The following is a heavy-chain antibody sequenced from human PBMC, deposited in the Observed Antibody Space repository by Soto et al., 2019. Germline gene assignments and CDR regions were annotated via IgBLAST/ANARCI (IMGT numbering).Heavy chain of an antibody. V-gene: IGHV6-1*01. J-gene: IGHJ5*02. CDR2: IYYRSKWYN. CDR1: GDSVSSRSAA. CDR3: TRNEWVQLINWFDH. D-gene: IGHD1-1*01. Sequence: PSQTLSLTCAISGDSVSSRSAAWNWIRQSPSRGLEWLGRIYYRSKWYNDYAVSVESRITIIPDTSKNHFSLQLNSVTPEDTAVYYCTRNEWVQLINWFDHWGQGTLVTVSS.